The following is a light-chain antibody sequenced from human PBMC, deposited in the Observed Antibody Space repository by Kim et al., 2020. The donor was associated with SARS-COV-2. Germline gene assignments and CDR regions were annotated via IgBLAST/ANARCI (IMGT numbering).Light chain of an antibody. CDR2: TPS. J-gene: IGKJ1*01. V-gene: IGKV1-39*01. CDR3: QQTSSAPRT. Sequence: DIQMTQSPSSLSASVGDRVTITCRASQDISRYLNWYQQKPGKAPKLLIYTPSSLQSGVPSRFTGIGSETDFTLTITSLQPEDFATYYCQQTSSAPRTFGQGTKVDIK. CDR1: QDISRY.